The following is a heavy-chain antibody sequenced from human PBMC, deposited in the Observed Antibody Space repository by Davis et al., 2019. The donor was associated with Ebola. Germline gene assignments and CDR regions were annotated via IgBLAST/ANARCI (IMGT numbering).Heavy chain of an antibody. J-gene: IGHJ5*02. V-gene: IGHV3-21*01. D-gene: IGHD6-19*01. CDR3: ARAPAGRWQWPGTACDQ. CDR2: ITRDSGRT. CDR1: GFTFSSNS. Sequence: PGGSLRLSCAATGFTFSSNSMNWVRQAPGKGLEWVSSITRDSGRTSYAESVKGRFTISRDNAKNSLYLQMNGLRAEDTAVYYCARAPAGRWQWPGTACDQWGQGTMVTVSS.